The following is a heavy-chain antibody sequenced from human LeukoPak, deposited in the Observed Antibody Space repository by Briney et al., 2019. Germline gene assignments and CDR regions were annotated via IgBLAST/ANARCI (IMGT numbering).Heavy chain of an antibody. V-gene: IGHV3-23*01. CDR1: GFTFTNYA. J-gene: IGHJ4*02. CDR3: AKSPVSSCRGSFCYPFDY. D-gene: IGHD2-15*01. CDR2: ISGSDDGT. Sequence: QTGGSLRLSCAASGFTFTNYAMSWVRQAPGKGLEWVSAISGSDDGTYYADSVKGRFTISRDNSRNTLYLQMNTLRAEDTAVYFCAKSPVSSCRGSFCYPFDYWGQGNLVTVSS.